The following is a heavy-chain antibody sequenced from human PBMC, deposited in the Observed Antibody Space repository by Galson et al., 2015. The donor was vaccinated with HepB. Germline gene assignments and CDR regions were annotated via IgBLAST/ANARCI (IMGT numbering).Heavy chain of an antibody. D-gene: IGHD6-13*01. V-gene: IGHV5-51*03. CDR3: ASAVSSSWYGHYFDY. Sequence: QSGAEVKKPGESLKISCKGSGYSFTSYWIGWVRQMPGKGLEWMGIIYPGDSDTRYSPSFQGQVTISADKSISTAYLQWSSLKASDTAMYYCASAVSSSWYGHYFDYWGQGTLVTVSS. CDR2: IYPGDSDT. J-gene: IGHJ4*02. CDR1: GYSFTSYW.